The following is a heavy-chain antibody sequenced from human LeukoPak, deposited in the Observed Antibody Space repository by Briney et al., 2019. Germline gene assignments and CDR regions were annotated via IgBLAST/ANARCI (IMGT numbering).Heavy chain of an antibody. D-gene: IGHD2-21*02. CDR3: AKGSTAITLFEY. CDR1: GFTFSSYA. Sequence: GGSLRLSCAASGFTFSSYAMSWVRQAPGKGLEWVSAISGSGGSTYHADSVKGRFTISRDNSKNTLYLQMNSLRAEDTAVYYCAKGSTAITLFEYWGQGTLVSVSS. J-gene: IGHJ4*02. CDR2: ISGSGGST. V-gene: IGHV3-23*01.